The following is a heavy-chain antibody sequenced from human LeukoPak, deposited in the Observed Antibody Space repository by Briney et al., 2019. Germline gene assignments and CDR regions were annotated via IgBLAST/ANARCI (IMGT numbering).Heavy chain of an antibody. CDR2: IYHSGST. CDR1: GGSISSSNW. D-gene: IGHD3-3*01. J-gene: IGHJ4*02. Sequence: PSETLSLTCAVSGGSISSSNWWSWVRQPPGKGLEWIGEIYHSGSTNYNPSLKSRVTISVDKSKNQFSLKLSSVTAADTAVYYCARRGDFWSGYFSRLYYFDYWGQGTLVTVSS. CDR3: ARRGDFWSGYFSRLYYFDY. V-gene: IGHV4-4*02.